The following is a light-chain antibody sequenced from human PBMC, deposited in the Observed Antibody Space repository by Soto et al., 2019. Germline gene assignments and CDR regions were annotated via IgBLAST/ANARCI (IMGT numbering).Light chain of an antibody. V-gene: IGKV3-11*01. CDR3: QQRSTWPST. CDR1: QSVSSY. J-gene: IGKJ5*01. CDR2: DAS. Sequence: EIVLTQSPATLSLSPGERATLSCRASQSVSSYLAWYQQKPGQAPRLLIYDASNRATGIPARFSGSGSGTHITLTISSLEPEDFAVYYCQQRSTWPSTFGQGSRLEIK.